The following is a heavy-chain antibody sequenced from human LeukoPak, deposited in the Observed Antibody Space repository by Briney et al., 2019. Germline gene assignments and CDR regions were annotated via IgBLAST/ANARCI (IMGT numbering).Heavy chain of an antibody. CDR2: LSWNGGTI. V-gene: IGHV3-9*01. D-gene: IGHD4-23*01. CDR3: AKERSPRPNYGGNSVDY. J-gene: IGHJ4*02. Sequence: PGGSLRLSCAASGFTFDDYAMHWVRQAPGKGLEWVSGLSWNGGTIGYADSVKGRFSISRDNAKNTLYLQMNSLRPEDTALYYCAKERSPRPNYGGNSVDYWGQGTLVTVSS. CDR1: GFTFDDYA.